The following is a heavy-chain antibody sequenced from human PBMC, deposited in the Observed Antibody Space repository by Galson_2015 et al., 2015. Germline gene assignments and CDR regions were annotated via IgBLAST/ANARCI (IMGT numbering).Heavy chain of an antibody. V-gene: IGHV3-15*01. CDR1: GFTVSNAW. Sequence: SLRLSCAASGFTVSNAWMNWVRQAPGKGLEWVGRIKSKTDGGTTDYAAPVKGGFTISGDDSKNTLYLQMNSLKTEDTAVYYCTTGMVGATNYAVDMWGQGTMVTVSS. D-gene: IGHD1-26*01. J-gene: IGHJ3*02. CDR2: IKSKTDGGTT. CDR3: TTGMVGATNYAVDM.